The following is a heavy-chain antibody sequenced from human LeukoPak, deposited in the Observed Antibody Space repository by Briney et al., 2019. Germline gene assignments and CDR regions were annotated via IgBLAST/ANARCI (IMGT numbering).Heavy chain of an antibody. D-gene: IGHD3-10*02. Sequence: PGGSLRLSCAASGFTFSSYAMSWVRQAPGKGLEWVSAISSSGCSTYYADAVKGRFTISRDNSKNTLYLQMNSLRAENTAVYYCAKTPVMFGELLDWGQGTLVTVSS. CDR3: AKTPVMFGELLD. J-gene: IGHJ4*02. CDR1: GFTFSSYA. V-gene: IGHV3-23*01. CDR2: ISSSGCST.